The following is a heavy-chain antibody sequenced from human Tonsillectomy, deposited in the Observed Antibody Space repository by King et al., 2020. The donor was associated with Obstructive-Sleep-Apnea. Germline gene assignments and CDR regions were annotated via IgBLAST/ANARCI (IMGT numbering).Heavy chain of an antibody. D-gene: IGHD2-21*02. Sequence: VQLQESGPGLVKPSQTLSLTCTVSGGSISSGDYYWSWIRQPPGKGLGWIGYIYYSGSTYYNPSLKSRVTISVDTSKNQFSLKLSSVTAADTAMYYCAQFAYCGGDCYNFDYWGQGTLVTVSS. CDR3: AQFAYCGGDCYNFDY. CDR1: GGSISSGDYY. V-gene: IGHV4-30-4*01. J-gene: IGHJ4*02. CDR2: IYYSGST.